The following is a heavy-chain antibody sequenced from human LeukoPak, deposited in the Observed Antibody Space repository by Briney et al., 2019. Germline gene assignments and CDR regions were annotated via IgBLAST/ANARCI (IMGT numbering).Heavy chain of an antibody. CDR1: GGTFSSYA. D-gene: IGHD3-22*01. J-gene: IGHJ4*02. CDR3: ARLLGPTYYYDSSGYPASDYYFDY. Sequence: TVKVSCKASGGTFSSYAISWVRQAPGQGLEWMGGIIPIFGTANYAQKFQGRVTITADESTSTAYMELSSLRSEDTAVYYCARLLGPTYYYDSSGYPASDYYFDYWGQGTLVTVSS. V-gene: IGHV1-69*13. CDR2: IIPIFGTA.